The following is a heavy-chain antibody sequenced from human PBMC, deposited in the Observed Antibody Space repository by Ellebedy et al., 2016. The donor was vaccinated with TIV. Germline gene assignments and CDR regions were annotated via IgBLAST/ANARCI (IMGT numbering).Heavy chain of an antibody. CDR1: GGSITDYY. J-gene: IGHJ5*01. D-gene: IGHD5-12*01. CDR3: ARGTGWLFDS. CDR2: IFYSGSS. Sequence: GSLRLSXTVSGGSITDYYWSWIRQPPGKGLEWIGHIFYSGSSNNNPSLKSRVTISVDTSKNQFFLKLTSVTAADTAVYYCARGTGWLFDSWGQGTLVTVSS. V-gene: IGHV4-59*01.